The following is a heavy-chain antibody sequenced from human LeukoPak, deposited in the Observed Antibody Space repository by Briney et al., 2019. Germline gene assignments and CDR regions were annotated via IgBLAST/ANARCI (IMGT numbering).Heavy chain of an antibody. CDR1: GGSISSDNYY. Sequence: PSETLSLTCTVSGGSISSDNYYWSWIRQPAGKGLEWIGRIYTSGSTNYNPSLKSRVTISVDTSKNQFSLKLSSVTAADTAVYYCASRLRENLNFDYWGQGTLVTVSS. V-gene: IGHV4-61*02. CDR2: IYTSGST. J-gene: IGHJ4*02. CDR3: ASRLRENLNFDY. D-gene: IGHD4-17*01.